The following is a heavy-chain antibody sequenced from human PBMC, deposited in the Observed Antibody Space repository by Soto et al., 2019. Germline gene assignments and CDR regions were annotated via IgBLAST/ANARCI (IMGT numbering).Heavy chain of an antibody. V-gene: IGHV3-23*01. Sequence: GGSLRLSCAASGFAFNTYAMTWVRQAPGKGLEWVSAISGGGGSTYYADSVRGRFTVSRDNPKNTLYLQMSGLRAEDTAVYYCVQAVSDGATYYFAYWGQGTLVTVSS. J-gene: IGHJ4*02. D-gene: IGHD2-8*01. CDR2: ISGGGGST. CDR3: VQAVSDGATYYFAY. CDR1: GFAFNTYA.